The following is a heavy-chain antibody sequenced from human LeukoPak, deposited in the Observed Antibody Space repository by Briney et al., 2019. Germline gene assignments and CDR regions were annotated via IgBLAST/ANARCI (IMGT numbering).Heavy chain of an antibody. CDR1: GFTFSSHW. V-gene: IGHV3-7*01. CDR3: ARKSRGGPAGT. Sequence: GGSLSLSCAASGFTFSSHWVSWVRQAPGKGLEWVANIKQDGSEKYYVDSVKGRFTISRDNAKNSLYLQMNSLRAEDTAVYYCARKSRGGPAGTWGQGTLVTVSS. J-gene: IGHJ1*01. D-gene: IGHD6-13*01. CDR2: IKQDGSEK.